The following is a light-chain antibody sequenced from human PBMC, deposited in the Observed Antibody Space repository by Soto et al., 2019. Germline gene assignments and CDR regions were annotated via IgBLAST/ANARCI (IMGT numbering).Light chain of an antibody. J-gene: IGLJ3*02. CDR3: ATWDDSLSGWV. Sequence: QSALTQPPSASGTPGQRVTISCSGSTSKIGRNNIKWYQQLPGTAPKLLIFRNDQRPLGVPDRFSGSKSGSSASLAISGRQSDDEADYYCATWDDSLSGWVFGGGTKLTVL. CDR1: TSKIGRNN. CDR2: RND. V-gene: IGLV1-44*01.